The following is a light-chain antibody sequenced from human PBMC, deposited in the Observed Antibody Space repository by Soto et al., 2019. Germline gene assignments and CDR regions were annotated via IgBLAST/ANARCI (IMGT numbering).Light chain of an antibody. V-gene: IGKV3-20*01. CDR1: HSVGSTY. CDR2: GAS. CDR3: HHYYSSPYS. J-gene: IGKJ2*01. Sequence: ESVLTQSPGTLSLSPGERATLYCRASHSVGSTYLAWYQQQPGQAPRLLIYGASISAVGNPGRFSGSGSGADFTLTISRPVPEDLAVYYCHHYYSSPYSFGHGTNLEIK.